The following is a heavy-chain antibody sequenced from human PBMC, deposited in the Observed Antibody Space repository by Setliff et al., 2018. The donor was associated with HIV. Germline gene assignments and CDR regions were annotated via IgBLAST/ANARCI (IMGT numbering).Heavy chain of an antibody. CDR2: IIPILGVA. J-gene: IGHJ6*03. CDR3: VRGVQSPPHYSYYYMDV. D-gene: IGHD3-3*01. V-gene: IGHV1-69*04. CDR1: GYTFNGYF. Sequence: ASVKVSCKASGYTFNGYFMHWVRQAPGQGLDWMGRIIPILGVANYAQRFQGKVTITADKSTSTAYMELTSLRFDDTAMYYCVRGVQSPPHYSYYYMDVWG.